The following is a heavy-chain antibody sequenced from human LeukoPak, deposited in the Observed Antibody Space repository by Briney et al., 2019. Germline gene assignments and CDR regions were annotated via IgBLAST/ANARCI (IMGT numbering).Heavy chain of an antibody. Sequence: GGSLRLSCAASGFTFSSYWMNWARQAPGKGLEWVASINHNGNVNYYVDSVKGRFTISRDNAKNSLYLQMSNLRAEGTAVYFCARGGGLDVWGQGATVTVSS. V-gene: IGHV3-7*03. CDR1: GFTFSSYW. CDR3: ARGGGLDV. J-gene: IGHJ6*02. CDR2: INHNGNVN. D-gene: IGHD3-16*01.